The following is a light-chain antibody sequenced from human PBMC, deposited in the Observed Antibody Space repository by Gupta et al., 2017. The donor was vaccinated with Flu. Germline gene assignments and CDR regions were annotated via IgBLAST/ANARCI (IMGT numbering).Light chain of an antibody. Sequence: TAWAGTGANNGSQSGHWDQQHQATTPKLLIDGNNQRPPGVPDRFSGSKYATSAALAISGLQSDDEADYYCAAWDDSLNGHDVFGTGTKVTAL. CDR3: AAWDDSLNGHDV. CDR1: GANNGSQS. V-gene: IGLV1-44*01. J-gene: IGLJ1*01. CDR2: GNN.